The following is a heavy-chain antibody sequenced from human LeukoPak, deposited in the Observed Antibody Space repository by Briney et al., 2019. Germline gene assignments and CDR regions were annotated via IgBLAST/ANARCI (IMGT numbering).Heavy chain of an antibody. CDR2: INPNSGDT. J-gene: IGHJ4*02. CDR3: ARTLSSVTHALPLDY. Sequence: ASVKVSCKPSGYTFTGYYIHWVRRAPGQGLEWMGWINPNSGDTDYSLGFQGRVTMTRDTSISTAYMALSNLRSDDTAVYFCARTLSSVTHALPLDYWGQGTLVTVAS. CDR1: GYTFTGYY. V-gene: IGHV1-2*02. D-gene: IGHD2-21*02.